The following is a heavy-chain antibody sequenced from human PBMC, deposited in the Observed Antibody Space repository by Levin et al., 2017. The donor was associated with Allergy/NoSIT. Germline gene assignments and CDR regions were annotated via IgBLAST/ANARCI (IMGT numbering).Heavy chain of an antibody. J-gene: IGHJ6*02. CDR3: ARDRGLRGDDDGMDG. V-gene: IGHV4-59*01. CDR2: IYYSGST. CDR1: GGSISSYY. Sequence: SETLSLTCTVSGGSISSYYWSWIRQPPGKGLEWIGYIYYSGSTNYNPSLKSRVTISVDTSKNQFSLKLSSVTAADTAVYYCARDRGLRGDDDGMDGWGQGTTVTVSS. D-gene: IGHD3-10*01.